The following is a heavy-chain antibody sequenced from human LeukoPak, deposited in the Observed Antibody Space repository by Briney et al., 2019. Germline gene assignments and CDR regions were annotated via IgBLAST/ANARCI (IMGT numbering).Heavy chain of an antibody. J-gene: IGHJ4*02. D-gene: IGHD3-3*01. Sequence: ASVKVSCKVSGYTLSELSMHWVRQAPGKGLEWMGGFDPEDGETIYAQKFQGRVTMTEDTSTDTAYMELSSLRSEDTAVYYCASVHRDPNYDFWSGYYRGVYFDYWGQGTLVTVSS. V-gene: IGHV1-24*01. CDR2: FDPEDGET. CDR3: ASVHRDPNYDFWSGYYRGVYFDY. CDR1: GYTLSELS.